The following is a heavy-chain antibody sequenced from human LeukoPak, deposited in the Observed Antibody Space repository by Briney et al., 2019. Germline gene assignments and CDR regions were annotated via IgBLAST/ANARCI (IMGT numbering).Heavy chain of an antibody. J-gene: IGHJ5*02. CDR1: GFTFSSYG. D-gene: IGHD6-19*01. CDR3: AKEGYSSGWYSNWFDP. V-gene: IGHV3-23*01. Sequence: GGSLRLSCAASGFTFSSYGMHWVRQAPGKGLEWVSAISGSGGSTYYADSVKGRFTISRDNSKNTLYLQMNSLRAEDTAVYYCAKEGYSSGWYSNWFDPWGQGTLVTVSS. CDR2: ISGSGGST.